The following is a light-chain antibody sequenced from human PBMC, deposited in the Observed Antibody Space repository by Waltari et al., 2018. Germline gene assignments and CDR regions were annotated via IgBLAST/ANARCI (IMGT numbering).Light chain of an antibody. V-gene: IGKV3-11*01. J-gene: IGKJ4*01. CDR2: DAS. CDR1: QRVSSS. CDR3: QQRSNWPPLT. Sequence: EIVLTQSPATLSLSPGERATLSCRASQRVSSSFAWYQQKPGQAPRLLIYDASNRATGIPGRFSGSGSRTDFTLTISSLEPEDFAVYYCQQRSNWPPLTFGGGTKVEIK.